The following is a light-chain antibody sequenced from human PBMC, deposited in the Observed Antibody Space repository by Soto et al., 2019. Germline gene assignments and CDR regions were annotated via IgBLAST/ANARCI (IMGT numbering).Light chain of an antibody. CDR3: HQYGSSPRLT. V-gene: IGKV3-20*01. CDR2: GAS. Sequence: EIVLTQSPGTLSLSPGERATLSCRASQSVSSSYLAWYQQKPGQAPRLLIYGASSRATGIPDRFSGSGSGTDFTLTISRLEPEDFAVYYCHQYGSSPRLTFGAGTQVEIK. J-gene: IGKJ4*01. CDR1: QSVSSSY.